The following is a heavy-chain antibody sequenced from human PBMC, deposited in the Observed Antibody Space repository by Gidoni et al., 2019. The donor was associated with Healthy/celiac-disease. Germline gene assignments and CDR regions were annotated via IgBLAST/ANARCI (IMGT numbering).Heavy chain of an antibody. Sequence: EVQLVESGGGLVQPGGSLRLSCAASGFTFSSYSMNWVRQAQGKGLEWVSYISSSSSTIYYADSVKGRFTISRDNAKNSLYLQMNSLRDEDTAVYYCAREYCSGGSCYYWFDPWGQGTLVTVSS. J-gene: IGHJ5*02. CDR3: AREYCSGGSCYYWFDP. D-gene: IGHD2-15*01. V-gene: IGHV3-48*02. CDR1: GFTFSSYS. CDR2: ISSSSSTI.